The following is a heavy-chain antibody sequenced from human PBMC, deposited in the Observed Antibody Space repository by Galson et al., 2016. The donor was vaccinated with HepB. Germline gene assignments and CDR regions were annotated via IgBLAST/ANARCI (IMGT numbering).Heavy chain of an antibody. D-gene: IGHD1-1*01. Sequence: SVKVSCKVSGGPFSSYGISWARQAPGQGLEWMGGIIPLLRMTNYAQKFQGRVTFTADESTSTAYVELGSLRLEDTAVYYCARDAGSLTRVYYGIDDWGQGTTVTVS. CDR2: IIPLLRMT. V-gene: IGHV1-69*10. J-gene: IGHJ6*02. CDR3: ARDAGSLTRVYYGIDD. CDR1: GGPFSSYG.